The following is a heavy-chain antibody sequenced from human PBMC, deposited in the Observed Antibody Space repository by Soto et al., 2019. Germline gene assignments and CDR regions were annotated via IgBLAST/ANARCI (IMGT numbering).Heavy chain of an antibody. V-gene: IGHV3-33*01. D-gene: IGHD3-22*01. J-gene: IGHJ6*02. CDR2: IWYDGSNK. Sequence: GWSLRLSCAASGFTFSSYGMHWVRQAPGKGLEWVAVIWYDGSNKYYADSVKGRFTISRDNSKNTLYLQMNSLRAEDTAVYYCARVPYYYERSGSLYYYYGMDVWGQGTTATV. CDR3: ARVPYYYERSGSLYYYYGMDV. CDR1: GFTFSSYG.